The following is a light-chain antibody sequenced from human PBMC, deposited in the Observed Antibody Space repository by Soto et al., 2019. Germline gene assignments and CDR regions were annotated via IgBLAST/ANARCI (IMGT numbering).Light chain of an antibody. CDR1: QSVSSD. J-gene: IGKJ4*01. CDR2: DAS. Sequence: EIAMTQSPVTMSVSPGARATLSCRASQSVSSDLAWYQQKPGQAPRLLIYDASTRATGIPARVSGSGSGTECTLTSSSLESQDFGVYYCQQYYKWPLTFGGGTKVDIK. CDR3: QQYYKWPLT. V-gene: IGKV3-15*01.